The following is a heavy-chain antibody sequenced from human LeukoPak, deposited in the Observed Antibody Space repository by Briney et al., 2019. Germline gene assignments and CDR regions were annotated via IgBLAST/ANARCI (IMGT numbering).Heavy chain of an antibody. D-gene: IGHD3-16*01. CDR1: GGPISNYY. V-gene: IGHV4-4*07. CDR3: ARGGRQDWFNP. Sequence: ASETLSLTCSVSGGPISNYYWNWIRQPAGKGLEWIGRIYSSGNTNYNPSLKSRVTMSLDTSKNRFSLKLTSVTAADTALYYCARGGRQDWFNPWGQGTLVTVSS. CDR2: IYSSGNT. J-gene: IGHJ5*02.